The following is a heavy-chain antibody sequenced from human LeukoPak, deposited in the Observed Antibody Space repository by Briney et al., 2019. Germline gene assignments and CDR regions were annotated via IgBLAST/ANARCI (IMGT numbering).Heavy chain of an antibody. Sequence: GGSLRLSCAASGFTFSSYAMSWVRQAPGKGLEWVSAISASGGSTYYADSVKGRFTISRDNSKNTLYLQMNSLRAEDTAVYYCARDGYGLDTPMVSTIFDYWGQGTLVTVSS. V-gene: IGHV3-23*01. CDR2: ISASGGST. J-gene: IGHJ4*02. CDR1: GFTFSSYA. CDR3: ARDGYGLDTPMVSTIFDY. D-gene: IGHD5-18*01.